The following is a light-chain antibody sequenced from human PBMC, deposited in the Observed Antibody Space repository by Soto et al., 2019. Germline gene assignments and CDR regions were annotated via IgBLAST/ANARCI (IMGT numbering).Light chain of an antibody. V-gene: IGLV2-14*03. CDR1: SSDIGAYHY. Sequence: QSALTQPASVSGFPGQSITISCTGTSSDIGAYHYVSWYQRHPGKAPNLMIYDVSNRPSGISDRFSGSKSGNTASLTISGLQVEDEGDYYCSSYTTSRTVVLGGGTQLTVL. CDR2: DVS. J-gene: IGLJ2*01. CDR3: SSYTTSRTVV.